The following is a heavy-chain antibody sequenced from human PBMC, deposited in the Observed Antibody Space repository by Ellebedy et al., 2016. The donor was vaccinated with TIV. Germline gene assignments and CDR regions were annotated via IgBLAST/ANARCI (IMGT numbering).Heavy chain of an antibody. J-gene: IGHJ4*02. CDR3: VRERGGAGRRFDF. CDR1: GFTFGSYD. V-gene: IGHV3-30*03. CDR2: ISFDGSRK. D-gene: IGHD1-26*01. Sequence: GGSLRLSCAASGFTFGSYDMHWVRQAPGQGLEWVAVISFDGSRKDYADSVKGRFTISRDNSRNTLYVQMNSLRPEDTAVYYCVRERGGAGRRFDFWGQGTLVTVSS.